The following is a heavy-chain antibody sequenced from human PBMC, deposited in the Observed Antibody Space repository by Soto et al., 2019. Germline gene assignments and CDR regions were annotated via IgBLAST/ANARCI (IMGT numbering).Heavy chain of an antibody. J-gene: IGHJ4*02. CDR2: ISGSGGST. CDR3: ARRGPGTYFDY. V-gene: IGHV3-23*01. D-gene: IGHD6-13*01. Sequence: GGSLRLSCTASGFTFSSYAMRWVRQAPGKGLEWVSAISGSGGSTYYADSVKGRFTISRDNSKNTLYLQMNSLRAEDTAVYYCARRGPGTYFDYWGQGTLVTVSX. CDR1: GFTFSSYA.